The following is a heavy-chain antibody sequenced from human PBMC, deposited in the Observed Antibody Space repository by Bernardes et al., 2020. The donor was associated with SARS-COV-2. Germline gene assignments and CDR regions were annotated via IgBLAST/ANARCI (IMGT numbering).Heavy chain of an antibody. CDR2: INHSGST. Sequence: SETLSLTCTVYGGSFSGYYWSWIRRPPGKGLEWIGEINHSGSTTYNPSLKSRVTISLDTSRSHFSPDMTSVTAADTAVYYCARHGGYQNSYYYGLDVWGQGTTVTVSS. CDR1: GGSFSGYY. CDR3: ARHGGYQNSYYYGLDV. D-gene: IGHD1-26*01. V-gene: IGHV4-34*01. J-gene: IGHJ6*02.